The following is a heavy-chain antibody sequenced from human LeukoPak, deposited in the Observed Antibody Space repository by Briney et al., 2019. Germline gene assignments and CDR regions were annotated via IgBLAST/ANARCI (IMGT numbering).Heavy chain of an antibody. J-gene: IGHJ4*02. CDR1: GFTFSDYY. D-gene: IGHD4-17*01. Sequence: GGSLRLSCAASGFTFSDYYMSWIRQAPGKGLEWVSVIYSGGSTYYADSVKGRFTISRDNSKNTLYLQMNSLRAEDTAVYYCARDTDPTQLDYWGQGTLVTVSS. V-gene: IGHV3-66*01. CDR3: ARDTDPTQLDY. CDR2: IYSGGST.